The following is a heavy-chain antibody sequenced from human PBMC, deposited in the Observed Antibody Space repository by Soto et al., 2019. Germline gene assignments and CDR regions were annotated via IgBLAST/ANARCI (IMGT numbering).Heavy chain of an antibody. D-gene: IGHD6-6*01. V-gene: IGHV1-18*01. CDR2: ISGYNGNT. CDR1: GYTFTRFG. Sequence: QVQLVQSGAEVKKPGASVKVSCKASGYTFTRFGINWVRQAPGQGLEWMGWISGYNGNTNTAENFQGRVTMTTDTSATTAYMELRSLRSDDTAVYYCARVFEAGGQLVGGFDYWGQGTLVTVSS. CDR3: ARVFEAGGQLVGGFDY. J-gene: IGHJ4*02.